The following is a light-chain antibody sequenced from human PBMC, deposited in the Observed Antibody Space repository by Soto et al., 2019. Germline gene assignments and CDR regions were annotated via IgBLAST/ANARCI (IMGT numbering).Light chain of an antibody. Sequence: LSASVGDRVTITCRASQSISSYLNWYQQKPGKAPKLLIYKASTLKSGVPSRFSGSGSGTEFTLTISSLQPDDFATYYCQQYNTYSITFGQGTRLENK. CDR1: QSISSY. CDR3: QQYNTYSIT. V-gene: IGKV1-5*03. J-gene: IGKJ5*01. CDR2: KAS.